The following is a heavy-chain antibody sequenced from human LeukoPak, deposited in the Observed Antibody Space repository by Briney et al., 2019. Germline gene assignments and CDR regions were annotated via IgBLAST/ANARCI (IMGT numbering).Heavy chain of an antibody. CDR3: TTGIRGNNYYYYMDV. Sequence: PGGSLRLSCAASGFTFSNAWMSWVRQAPGKGLEWVGRIKSKTDGGTTDYAAPVKGRFTISRDDSKNTLYLQMNSLKTEDTAVYYCTTGIRGNNYYYYMDVWGKGTTVTVSS. J-gene: IGHJ6*03. D-gene: IGHD4-23*01. CDR1: GFTFSNAW. CDR2: IKSKTDGGTT. V-gene: IGHV3-15*01.